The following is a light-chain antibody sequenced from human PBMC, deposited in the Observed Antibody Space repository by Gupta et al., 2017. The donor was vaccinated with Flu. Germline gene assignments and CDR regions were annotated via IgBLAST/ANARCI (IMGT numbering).Light chain of an antibody. CDR3: AAWDDSLTGRGV. CDR2: KDY. V-gene: IGLV1-47*01. Sequence: VTIFCSGSSSNIGANYVNWYQQLPGTAPNLLIYKDYQRPSGVPDRFSGSKSGTSAALAISGLRSEDEADYYCAAWDDSLTGRGVFGVGTKLTVL. J-gene: IGLJ3*02. CDR1: SSNIGANY.